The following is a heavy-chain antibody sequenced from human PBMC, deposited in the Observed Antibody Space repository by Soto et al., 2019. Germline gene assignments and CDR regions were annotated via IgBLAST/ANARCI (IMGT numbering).Heavy chain of an antibody. CDR2: ISAYNGNT. V-gene: IGHV1-18*01. J-gene: IGHJ6*02. CDR3: ARDSSGYFDRSYYGMDV. D-gene: IGHD3-9*01. CDR1: GYTFTSYG. Sequence: VKVSCKASGYTFTSYGISWVRQAPGQGLEWMGWISAYNGNTNYAQKLQGRVTMTTDTSTSTAYMELRSLRSDDTAVYYCARDSSGYFDRSYYGMDVWGQGTTVTVSS.